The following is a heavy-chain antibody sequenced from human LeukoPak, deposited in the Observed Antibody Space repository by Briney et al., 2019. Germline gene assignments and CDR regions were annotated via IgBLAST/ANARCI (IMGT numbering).Heavy chain of an antibody. Sequence: GGSLRLSCAVSGITFSSYSMNWVRQAPGKGLEWVSVIYSCGSTYYADSVKGRFTISRDNSKNTLYLQMNSLRAEDTAVYYCARGEEVYYDFWSGYYFDYWGQGTLVTVSS. CDR3: ARGEEVYYDFWSGYYFDY. CDR2: IYSCGST. J-gene: IGHJ4*02. D-gene: IGHD3-3*01. V-gene: IGHV3-53*01. CDR1: GITFSSYS.